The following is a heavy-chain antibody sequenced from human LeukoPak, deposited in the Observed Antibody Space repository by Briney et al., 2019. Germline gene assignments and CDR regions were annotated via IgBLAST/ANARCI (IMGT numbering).Heavy chain of an antibody. Sequence: PGGSLRLSCAASGFTFSSYEMHWVRQAPGKGLEWVSYTSSSGSTIYYADSVKGRFTISRDNAKNSLYLQMNSLRAEDTAVYYCARGRRVDTATRSYYYGLDVWDQGTTVTVSS. V-gene: IGHV3-48*03. D-gene: IGHD5-18*01. J-gene: IGHJ6*02. CDR1: GFTFSSYE. CDR2: TSSSGSTI. CDR3: ARGRRVDTATRSYYYGLDV.